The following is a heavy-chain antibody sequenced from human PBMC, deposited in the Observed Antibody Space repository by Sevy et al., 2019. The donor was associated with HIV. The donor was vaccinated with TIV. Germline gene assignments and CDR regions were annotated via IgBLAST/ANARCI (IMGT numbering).Heavy chain of an antibody. D-gene: IGHD3-22*01. CDR2: ISAYNGAT. J-gene: IGHJ4*02. CDR3: ARTEAIIMTHPGDIDY. CDR1: GFPFTSYG. V-gene: IGHV1-18*01. Sequence: ASVKVSCKASGFPFTSYGFHWVRQAPGQGLEWMGRISAYNGATKYAQRFQGRLTMTTDKPTSTVNLEMNSLEFDDTAIYYCARTEAIIMTHPGDIDYWGQGTLVTVSS.